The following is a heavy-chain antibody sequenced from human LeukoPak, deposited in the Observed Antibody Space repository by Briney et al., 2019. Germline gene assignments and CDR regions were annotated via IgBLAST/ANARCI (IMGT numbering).Heavy chain of an antibody. J-gene: IGHJ5*02. V-gene: IGHV1-46*01. CDR3: ANGPDSNYFDL. Sequence: ASVKVSCKASGYTFTSYYMHWVRQAPGQGLEWMGIINPSGGSTSYAQKFQDRVTITRDRSMSTAYMELSSLRSEDTAMYYCANGPDSNYFDLWGQGTLVTVSS. CDR1: GYTFTSYY. CDR2: INPSGGST. D-gene: IGHD3-3*01.